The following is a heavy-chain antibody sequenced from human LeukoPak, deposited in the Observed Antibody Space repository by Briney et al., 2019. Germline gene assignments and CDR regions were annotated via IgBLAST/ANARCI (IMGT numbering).Heavy chain of an antibody. CDR2: IYHSGST. Sequence: SGTLSLTCAVSGGSISSGGYYWGWIRQPPGKGLEWIGYIYHSGSTYYNPSLKSRVTISVDRSKNQFSLKLSSVTAADTAVYYCARETESQSKEPDAFDIWGQGTMVTVSS. CDR1: GGSISSGGYY. V-gene: IGHV4-30-2*01. CDR3: ARETESQSKEPDAFDI. D-gene: IGHD1-14*01. J-gene: IGHJ3*02.